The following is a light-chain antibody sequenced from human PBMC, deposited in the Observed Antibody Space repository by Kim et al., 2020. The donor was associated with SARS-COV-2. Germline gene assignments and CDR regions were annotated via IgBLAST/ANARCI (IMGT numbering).Light chain of an antibody. CDR3: QQRSTWPWT. V-gene: IGKV3-11*01. CDR2: DAS. CDR1: QSVTNY. Sequence: LSPGDRATPSCRASQSVTNYLAWYQQTPGQAPRLLIYDASNRATGVPARFSGSGSATDFTLTISSLEPEDFAVYYCQQRSTWPWTFGQGTKVDIK. J-gene: IGKJ1*01.